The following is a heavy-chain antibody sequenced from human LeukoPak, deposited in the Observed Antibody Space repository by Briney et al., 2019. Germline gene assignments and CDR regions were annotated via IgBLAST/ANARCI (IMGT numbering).Heavy chain of an antibody. V-gene: IGHV4-34*01. CDR2: INHSGST. D-gene: IGHD3-22*01. J-gene: IGHJ4*02. Sequence: SETLSLTCAVYGGSFSGYYWSWIRQPPGKGLEWIGEINHSGSTNYNPSLKSRVTISVDKSKNQFSLKLSSVTAADTAVYYCARVSAYYDSSGYQHYFDYWGQGTLVTVSS. CDR1: GGSFSGYY. CDR3: ARVSAYYDSSGYQHYFDY.